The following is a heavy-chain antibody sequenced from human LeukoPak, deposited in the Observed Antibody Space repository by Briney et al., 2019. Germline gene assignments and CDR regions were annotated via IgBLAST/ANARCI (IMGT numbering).Heavy chain of an antibody. J-gene: IGHJ3*02. CDR1: GFTFSSYA. D-gene: IGHD3-3*01. CDR3: ATHYDFWSGSDGAFDI. Sequence: GGSLRLSCAASGFTFSSYAMSWVRQAPGKGLEWVSAISGSGGSTYYADSVKGRFTISRDNSKNTLYLQMNSLRAEDTAVYYCATHYDFWSGSDGAFDIWGQGTMVTVSS. V-gene: IGHV3-23*01. CDR2: ISGSGGST.